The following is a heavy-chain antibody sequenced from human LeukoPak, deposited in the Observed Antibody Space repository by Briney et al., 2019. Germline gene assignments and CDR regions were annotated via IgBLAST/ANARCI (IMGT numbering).Heavy chain of an antibody. J-gene: IGHJ4*02. Sequence: SVKVSCKASGGTFTSYAISWVRQAPGQGLEWMGRIIPIFGTANYAQKFQGRVTITTDESTSTAYMELSSLRSEDTAVYYCARGGGATELDDYWGQGTLVTVSS. CDR1: GGTFTSYA. D-gene: IGHD5-12*01. CDR2: IIPIFGTA. V-gene: IGHV1-69*05. CDR3: ARGGGATELDDY.